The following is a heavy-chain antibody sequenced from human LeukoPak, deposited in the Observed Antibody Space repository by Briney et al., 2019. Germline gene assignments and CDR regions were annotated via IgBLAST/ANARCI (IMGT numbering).Heavy chain of an antibody. D-gene: IGHD3-22*01. CDR2: IIPILGIA. J-gene: IGHJ3*02. CDR3: ARDGGGYYYDSSRSPNGAFDI. CDR1: GGTFSSYA. V-gene: IGHV1-69*04. Sequence: SVKVSCKASGGTFSSYAISWVRQAPGQGLEWMGRIIPILGIANYAQKFQGRVTITADKSTSTAYMELSSLRSEDTAVYYCARDGGGYYYDSSRSPNGAFDIWGQGTMVTVSS.